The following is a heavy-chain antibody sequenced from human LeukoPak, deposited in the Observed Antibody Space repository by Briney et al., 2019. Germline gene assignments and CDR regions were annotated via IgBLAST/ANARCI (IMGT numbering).Heavy chain of an antibody. J-gene: IGHJ3*02. V-gene: IGHV1-8*03. CDR1: GGTFSSYA. Sequence: ASVKVSCKASGGTFSSYAISWVRQATGQGLEWMGWMNPNSGNTGYAQKFQGRVTITRNTSISTAYMELSSLRSEDTAVYYCARGNDAFDIWGQGTMVTVSS. CDR3: ARGNDAFDI. CDR2: MNPNSGNT.